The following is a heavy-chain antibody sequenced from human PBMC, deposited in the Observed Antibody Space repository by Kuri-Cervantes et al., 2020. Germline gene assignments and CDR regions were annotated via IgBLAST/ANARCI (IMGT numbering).Heavy chain of an antibody. V-gene: IGHV1-69*13. CDR2: IIPIFGTA. CDR3: ATTVTTQHVMDV. Sequence: SVKVSCKASGGTFSSYAISWVRQAPGQGLEWMRGIIPIFGTANYAQKFQGRVTITADESTSTAYMELSSLRSEDTAVYYCATTVTTQHVMDVWGQGTTVTVSS. D-gene: IGHD4-17*01. J-gene: IGHJ6*02. CDR1: GGTFSSYA.